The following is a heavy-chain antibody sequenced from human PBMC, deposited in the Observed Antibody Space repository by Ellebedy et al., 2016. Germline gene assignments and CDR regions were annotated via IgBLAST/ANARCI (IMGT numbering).Heavy chain of an antibody. CDR2: IYTSGST. CDR1: GGSISSGSYY. J-gene: IGHJ4*02. D-gene: IGHD5-24*01. CDR3: ARGGGRWLQFSYFDY. V-gene: IGHV4-61*02. Sequence: SETLSLXCTVSGGSISSGSYYWSWIRQPAGKGLEWIGRIYTSGSTNYNPSLKSRVTMSVDTSKNQFSLKLSSVTAADTAVYYCARGGGRWLQFSYFDYWGQGTLVTVSS.